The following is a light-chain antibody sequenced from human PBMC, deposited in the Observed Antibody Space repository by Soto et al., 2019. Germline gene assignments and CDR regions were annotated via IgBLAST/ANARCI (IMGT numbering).Light chain of an antibody. V-gene: IGKV3-20*01. Sequence: EIVLTQSPDTLYLSPGEGATLSCRASQRVNSSYLAWYQQKPGQAPRLLISGASDRATGVPARVSGSGSGTDFTLTIRRLEPEDFAGYYCQQYVNSPVTFGQGTKLQIK. CDR3: QQYVNSPVT. CDR1: QRVNSSY. CDR2: GAS. J-gene: IGKJ2*01.